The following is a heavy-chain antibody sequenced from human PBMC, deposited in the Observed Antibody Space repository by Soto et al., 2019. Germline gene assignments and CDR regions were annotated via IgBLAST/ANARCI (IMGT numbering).Heavy chain of an antibody. CDR1: GYSFTGYW. J-gene: IGHJ6*02. D-gene: IGHD2-15*01. CDR2: IYPGDSDT. Sequence: PGESLKISCKGSGYSFTGYWIGWVRQMPGKGLEWMGIIYPGDSDTRYSPSFQGQVTISADKSISTAYLQWSSLKASDTAMYYCARHPYCSGGSCYDYYYYYGMDVWGQGTTVTVSS. CDR3: ARHPYCSGGSCYDYYYYYGMDV. V-gene: IGHV5-51*01.